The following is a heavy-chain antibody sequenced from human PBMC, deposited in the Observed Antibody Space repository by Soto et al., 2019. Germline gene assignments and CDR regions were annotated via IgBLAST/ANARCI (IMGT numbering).Heavy chain of an antibody. CDR1: GFTFSSYS. Sequence: GGSRRLSCAAAGFTFSSYSMHWVLQAPGKGLEWVALISYDGSDKDYADSVKGRFTISRDNSRNTLFLQMNSLRAEDTAVYYCARDYYKYYDSSGYYRSPAYWGQGTLVTVSS. CDR3: ARDYYKYYDSSGYYRSPAY. D-gene: IGHD3-22*01. CDR2: ISYDGSDK. J-gene: IGHJ4*02. V-gene: IGHV3-30*03.